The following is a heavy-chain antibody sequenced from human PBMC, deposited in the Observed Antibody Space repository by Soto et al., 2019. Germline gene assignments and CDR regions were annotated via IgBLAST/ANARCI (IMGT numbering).Heavy chain of an antibody. CDR1: GFTFSSYG. CDR3: AKDQRIVVVVAALDY. CDR2: ISYDGSNK. J-gene: IGHJ4*02. V-gene: IGHV3-30*18. D-gene: IGHD2-15*01. Sequence: QVQLVESGGGVVQPGRSLRLSCAASGFTFSSYGMHWVRQAPGKGLEWVAVISYDGSNKYYADSVKGRFTISRDNSKNTLYLQMISLRAEDTAVYYCAKDQRIVVVVAALDYWGQGTLVTVSS.